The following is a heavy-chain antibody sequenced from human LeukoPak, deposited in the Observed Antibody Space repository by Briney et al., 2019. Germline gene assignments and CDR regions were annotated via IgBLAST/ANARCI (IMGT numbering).Heavy chain of an antibody. Sequence: GGSLRLSCAASGFTFSNYGMNWVRQAPGKGLERVSGITGSGGNTYYADSVKGRFTISRDNSKNTMYLQMNSLRAEDTAVYYCAKEVRRWFDPWGQGTLVTVSS. CDR3: AKEVRRWFDP. J-gene: IGHJ5*02. CDR1: GFTFSNYG. CDR2: ITGSGGNT. V-gene: IGHV3-23*01. D-gene: IGHD4/OR15-4a*01.